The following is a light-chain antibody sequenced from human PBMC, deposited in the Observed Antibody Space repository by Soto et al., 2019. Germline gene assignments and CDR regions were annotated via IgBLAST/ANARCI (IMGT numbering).Light chain of an antibody. CDR2: AAS. CDR3: QQSYTTPRIT. V-gene: IGKV1-39*01. Sequence: DIQMTQSPSSLSASIGDSVIITCXASQDIGTYLNWYQHKPGKAPKHLIYAASSLQTGVPSRFTGSGSGTEFTLTIDSLQPEDFATYYCQQSYTTPRITFGQGTRLEIK. J-gene: IGKJ5*01. CDR1: QDIGTY.